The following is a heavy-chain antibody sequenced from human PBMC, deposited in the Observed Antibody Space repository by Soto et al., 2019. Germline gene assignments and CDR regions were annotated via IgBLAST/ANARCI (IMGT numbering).Heavy chain of an antibody. CDR1: GGSISSGGYS. D-gene: IGHD2-15*01. Sequence: QLQLQESGSGLVKPSQTLSLTCAVSGGSISSGGYSWTWIRQPPGKGLEWIAYIYHSGSTYYNPYLKSRVTISVDRSKNQFSLKLSSVTAADTAVYYCARAVSGGGDAFDIWGQGTMVTVSS. CDR3: ARAVSGGGDAFDI. J-gene: IGHJ3*02. CDR2: IYHSGST. V-gene: IGHV4-30-2*01.